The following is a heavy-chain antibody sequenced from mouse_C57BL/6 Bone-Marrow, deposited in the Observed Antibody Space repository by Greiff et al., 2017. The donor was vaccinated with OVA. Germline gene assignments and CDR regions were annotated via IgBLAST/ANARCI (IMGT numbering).Heavy chain of an antibody. CDR1: GFTFSSYG. D-gene: IGHD2-1*01. V-gene: IGHV5-6*02. CDR3: ARRGFYYLAMYY. CDR2: ISSGGSYT. J-gene: IGHJ4*01. Sequence: EVKLVESGGDLVKPGGSLKLSCAASGFTFSSYGMSWVRQTPDKRLEWVATISSGGSYTYYPDSVKGRFTISRDNAKNTLYLQMSSLKSEDTAMYYCARRGFYYLAMYYWGQGTAVTVSS.